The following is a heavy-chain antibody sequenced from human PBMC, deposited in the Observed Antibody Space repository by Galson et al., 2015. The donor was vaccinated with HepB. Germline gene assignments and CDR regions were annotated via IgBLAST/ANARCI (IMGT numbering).Heavy chain of an antibody. J-gene: IGHJ5*02. V-gene: IGHV1-18*01. CDR2: INADNGYT. Sequence: SVKVSCKASGYTFSTYSITWVRQAPGQGLEWMGWINADNGYTDYAQKVQGRVTMTTDTSTSTAYMELRRLRSDDTAVYYCARGVVVGVVGANQNNWFDPWGQGTPVTVSS. D-gene: IGHD2-15*01. CDR1: GYTFSTYS. CDR3: ARGVVVGVVGANQNNWFDP.